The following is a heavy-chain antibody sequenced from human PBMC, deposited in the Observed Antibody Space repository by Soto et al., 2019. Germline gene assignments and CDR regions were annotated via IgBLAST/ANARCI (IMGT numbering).Heavy chain of an antibody. CDR1: GGSVSSGSYY. D-gene: IGHD3-22*01. Sequence: PSETLSLTCTVSGGSVSSGSYYWSWIRQPPGKGLEWIGYIYYSGSTNSNPSLKSRVTISVDTSKNQFSLKLSSVTAADTAVYYCAREXRDYYDTSAYYDPSWGQGTLVTVSS. V-gene: IGHV4-61*01. CDR2: IYYSGST. J-gene: IGHJ4*02. CDR3: AREXRDYYDTSAYYDPS.